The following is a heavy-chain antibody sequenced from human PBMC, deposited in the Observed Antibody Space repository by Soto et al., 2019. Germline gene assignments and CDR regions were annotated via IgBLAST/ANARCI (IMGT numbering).Heavy chain of an antibody. CDR3: GRVVIAANRHPAFDY. Sequence: LSLTCAVYGGSFSGYYWSWIRQPPGKGLEWIGEINHSGSTNYNPSLKSRVTISVDTSRNQFSLNLRSVTAADTAMYYCGRVVIAANRHPAFDYWGQGALVTVSS. J-gene: IGHJ4*02. D-gene: IGHD2-15*01. V-gene: IGHV4-34*01. CDR2: INHSGST. CDR1: GGSFSGYY.